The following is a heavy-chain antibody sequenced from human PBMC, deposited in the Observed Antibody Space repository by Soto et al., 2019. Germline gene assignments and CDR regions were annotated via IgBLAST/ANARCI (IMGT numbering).Heavy chain of an antibody. V-gene: IGHV4-34*01. CDR3: ARGPGYSSGPYY. CDR1: GGSFSGYY. Sequence: SETLSLTCAVYGGSFSGYYWSWIRQPPGKGLEWIGEINHSGSTNYNPSLKSRVTISVDTSKNQFSLELSSVTAADTTVYYCARGPGYSSGPYYWGQGTLVTVSS. D-gene: IGHD6-19*01. CDR2: INHSGST. J-gene: IGHJ4*02.